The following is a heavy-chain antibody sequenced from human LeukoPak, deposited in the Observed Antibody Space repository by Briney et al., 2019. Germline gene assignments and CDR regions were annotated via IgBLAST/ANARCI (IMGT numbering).Heavy chain of an antibody. CDR2: IYASGST. Sequence: SETLSLTCTVSGGSISSFYWSWIRQPPGKGLEWIGYIYASGSTKYNPSLKSRVTISIDTSRNQLSLKLNSVTAADTAVYYCARHSPTFCDVLTGRRQLAFWGKGTRVPV. D-gene: IGHD2-21*01. CDR3: ARHSPTFCDVLTGRRQLAF. J-gene: IGHJ3*01. V-gene: IGHV4-4*09. CDR1: GGSISSFY.